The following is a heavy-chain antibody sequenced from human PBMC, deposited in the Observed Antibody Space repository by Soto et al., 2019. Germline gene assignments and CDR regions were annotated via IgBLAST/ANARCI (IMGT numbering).Heavy chain of an antibody. J-gene: IGHJ4*02. CDR1: GGTFSSYA. Sequence: EASVKVSCKASGGTFSSYAISWVRQAPGQGLEWMGGIIPIFGTANYAQKFQGRVTITADESTSTAYMELSSLRSEDTAVYYCARDRTGTTYFDYWGQGTLVTVSS. V-gene: IGHV1-69*13. CDR3: ARDRTGTTYFDY. CDR2: IIPIFGTA. D-gene: IGHD1-7*01.